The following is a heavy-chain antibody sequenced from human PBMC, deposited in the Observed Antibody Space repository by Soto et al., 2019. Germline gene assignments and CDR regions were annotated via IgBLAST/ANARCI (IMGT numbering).Heavy chain of an antibody. Sequence: SETLSLTCTVSGGSISSYYWSWIRQPPGKGLEWIGYMYYSGSPNYNPSLKSRVTISVDTSKNQFSLKLTSVTAADTAVYYCARGGTVLGVVLWGQGTLVTVSS. CDR2: MYYSGSP. D-gene: IGHD3-3*01. CDR3: ARGGTVLGVVL. V-gene: IGHV4-59*01. J-gene: IGHJ4*02. CDR1: GGSISSYY.